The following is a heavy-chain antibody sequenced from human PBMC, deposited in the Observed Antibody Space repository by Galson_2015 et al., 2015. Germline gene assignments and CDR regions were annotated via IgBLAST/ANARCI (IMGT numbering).Heavy chain of an antibody. CDR2: ISSSSSYI. V-gene: IGHV3-21*01. J-gene: IGHJ6*02. CDR1: GFTFSSYS. Sequence: SLRLSCAASGFTFSSYSMNWVRQAPGKGLEWVSSISSSSSYIYYADSVKGRFTISRDNAKNSLYLQMNSLRAEDTAVYYCARARFLEWLLILDGMDVWGQGTTVTVSS. D-gene: IGHD3-3*01. CDR3: ARARFLEWLLILDGMDV.